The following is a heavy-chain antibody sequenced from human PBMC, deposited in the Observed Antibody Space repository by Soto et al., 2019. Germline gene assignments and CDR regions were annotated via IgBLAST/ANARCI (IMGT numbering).Heavy chain of an antibody. CDR3: AKYVSRGDWHSGAHNWFDP. J-gene: IGHJ5*02. CDR1: GGSISSGGYY. Sequence: SSETLSLTCTVSGGSISSGGYYWSWIRQHPGKGLEWIGYIYYSGSTYYNPSLKSRVTISVDTSKNQFSLKLSSVTAADTAVYYCAKYVSRGDWHSGAHNWFDPWGQGTLVTVSS. D-gene: IGHD2-21*02. V-gene: IGHV4-31*03. CDR2: IYYSGST.